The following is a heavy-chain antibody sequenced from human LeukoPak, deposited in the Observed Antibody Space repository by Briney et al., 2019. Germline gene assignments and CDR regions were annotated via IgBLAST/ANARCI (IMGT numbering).Heavy chain of an antibody. CDR3: ARGVCSGGSCYSEWNY. V-gene: IGHV4-34*01. CDR2: INHSGST. Sequence: TTSETLSPTCAVYGGSFSGYYWSWIRQPPGKGLEWIGEINHSGSTNYNPSLKSRVTISVDTSKDQFSLKLTSVTAADTAVYYCARGVCSGGSCYSEWNYWGQGTLVTVSS. D-gene: IGHD2-15*01. CDR1: GGSFSGYY. J-gene: IGHJ4*02.